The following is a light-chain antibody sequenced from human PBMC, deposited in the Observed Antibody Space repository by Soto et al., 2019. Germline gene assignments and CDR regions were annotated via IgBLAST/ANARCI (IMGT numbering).Light chain of an antibody. Sequence: DIQMTQSPSTLSASVRDRFTIICRASQSISSWLAWYQQKPGKAPKLLIYDASSLESGVPSRFSGSGSGTEFTLTISSLQPDDFATYYCQQYNSGAFGQGTKVDIK. CDR2: DAS. V-gene: IGKV1-5*02. CDR1: QSISSW. J-gene: IGKJ1*01. CDR3: QQYNSGA.